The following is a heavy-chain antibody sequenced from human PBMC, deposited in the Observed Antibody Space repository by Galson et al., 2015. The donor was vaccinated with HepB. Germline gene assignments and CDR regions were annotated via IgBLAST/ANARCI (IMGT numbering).Heavy chain of an antibody. D-gene: IGHD6-6*01. CDR2: IVVGGGHT. Sequence: SVKVSCKASGFTFTNSAVQWVRRARGEHLEWIGWIVVGGGHTNYAQKFQERVTITRDMSTSTAYMELSSLRSEDTAMYYCAATAVKGGSSGYYYGMDVWGQGTTVTVSS. V-gene: IGHV1-58*01. J-gene: IGHJ6*02. CDR3: AATAVKGGSSGYYYGMDV. CDR1: GFTFTNSA.